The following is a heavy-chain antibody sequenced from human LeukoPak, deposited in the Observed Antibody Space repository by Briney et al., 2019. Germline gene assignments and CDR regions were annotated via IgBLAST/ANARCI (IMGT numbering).Heavy chain of an antibody. D-gene: IGHD6-13*01. CDR1: GFTFSSYT. CDR2: ISSSSSYI. J-gene: IGHJ1*01. CDR3: ARDWPTIAAAGTIPEYFQH. V-gene: IGHV3-21*01. Sequence: KTGGPLRLSCVASGFTFSSYTMNWVRQAPGKGLEWVSSISSSSSYIYYADSVKGRFTISRDNAKNSLYLQMNSLRAEDTAVYYCARDWPTIAAAGTIPEYFQHWGQGTLVTVSS.